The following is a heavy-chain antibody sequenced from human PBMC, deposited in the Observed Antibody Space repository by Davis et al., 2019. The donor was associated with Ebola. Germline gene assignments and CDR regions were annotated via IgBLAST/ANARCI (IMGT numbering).Heavy chain of an antibody. V-gene: IGHV3-48*02. Sequence: GESLKISCAASGFTFSSYAMNWVRQAPGKGLEWVSYISSSSSVMSYADSVKGRFTISRDNAKNSLHLQMNSLRDEDTAVYYCARDTTNYYIWAMDVWGKGTTVTVSS. CDR3: ARDTTNYYIWAMDV. CDR1: GFTFSSYA. CDR2: ISSSSSVM. J-gene: IGHJ6*04. D-gene: IGHD3-10*01.